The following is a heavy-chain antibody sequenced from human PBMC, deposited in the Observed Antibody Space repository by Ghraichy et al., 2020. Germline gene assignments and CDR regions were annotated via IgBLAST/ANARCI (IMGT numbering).Heavy chain of an antibody. CDR2: INHSGST. J-gene: IGHJ5*02. CDR3: ARGLFDLLLWFGDRGPNWFDP. CDR1: GGSFSGYY. D-gene: IGHD3-10*01. Sequence: GSLRLSCAVYGGSFSGYYWSWIRQPPGKGLEWIGEINHSGSTNYNPSLKSRVTISVDTSKNQFSLKLSSVTAADTAVYYCARGLFDLLLWFGDRGPNWFDPWGQRTLVTLPS. V-gene: IGHV4-34*01.